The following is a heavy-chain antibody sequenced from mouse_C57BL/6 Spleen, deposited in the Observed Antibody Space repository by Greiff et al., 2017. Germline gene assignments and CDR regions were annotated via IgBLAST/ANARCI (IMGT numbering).Heavy chain of an antibody. J-gene: IGHJ4*01. D-gene: IGHD2-4*01. Sequence: QVQLQQSGAELVKPGASVKMSCKASGYTFTSYWITWVKQRPGQGLEWIGDIYPGSGSTNYNEKFKSKATLTVDTSSSTAYMQLSSLTSEDSAVYYCAREGDYDLGAYAMDYWGQGTSVTVSS. CDR2: IYPGSGST. CDR3: AREGDYDLGAYAMDY. CDR1: GYTFTSYW. V-gene: IGHV1-55*01.